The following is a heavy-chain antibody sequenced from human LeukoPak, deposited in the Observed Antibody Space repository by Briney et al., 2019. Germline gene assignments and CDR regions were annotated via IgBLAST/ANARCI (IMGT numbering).Heavy chain of an antibody. CDR3: ARDEGPGGTVTYY. V-gene: IGHV1-18*04. J-gene: IGHJ4*02. D-gene: IGHD4-17*01. CDR2: ISAYNGKT. Sequence: ASVKVSCKASVYTFTSYGSSWVRQAPGQRLEWMGWISAYNGKTNYAQTVDGRATTTRDTSTRTAYMERRSLRSDDTAVYYCARDEGPGGTVTYYWGQGTLVTVSS. CDR1: VYTFTSYG.